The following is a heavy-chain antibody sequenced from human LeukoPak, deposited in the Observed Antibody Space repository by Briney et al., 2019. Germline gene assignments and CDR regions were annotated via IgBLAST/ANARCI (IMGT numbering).Heavy chain of an antibody. CDR3: ARDSWRFGESYNWFDP. J-gene: IGHJ5*02. CDR1: GGSISSYY. V-gene: IGHV4-4*09. D-gene: IGHD3-10*01. Sequence: SETLSLTCTVSGGSISSYYWSWIRQPPGKGLEWIGYIYASGGTNYNPSLKSRVTISVDTSKNQFSLKLTSVTAADTAVYYCARDSWRFGESYNWFDPWGQGTLVTVSS. CDR2: IYASGGT.